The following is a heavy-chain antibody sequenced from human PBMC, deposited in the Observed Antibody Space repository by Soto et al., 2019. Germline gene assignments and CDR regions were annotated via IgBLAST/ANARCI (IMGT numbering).Heavy chain of an antibody. CDR2: ISGNGGGT. Sequence: PGGSLRLSCAASGFTFSSYAMSWVRQAPGKGLEYVSGISGNGGGTYYANSVQGRFTISRDNSKNTVYLQMGSLRPEDMAVYYCARRARPDFYYMDVWGKGATVTVSS. J-gene: IGHJ6*03. V-gene: IGHV3-64*01. D-gene: IGHD6-6*01. CDR1: GFTFSSYA. CDR3: ARRARPDFYYMDV.